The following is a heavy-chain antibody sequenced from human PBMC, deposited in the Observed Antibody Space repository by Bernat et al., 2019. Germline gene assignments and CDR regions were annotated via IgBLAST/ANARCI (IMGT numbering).Heavy chain of an antibody. CDR2: IDSDGGNT. CDR3: ARPYSSGWFNWFDP. J-gene: IGHJ5*02. D-gene: IGHD6-19*01. Sequence: EVCRVVSGEDLVQPGGSLRLSCVASGFTFNTYWMHWVRQAPGKGLVWVSRIDSDGGNTAYADSVAGRFTISRDNAKNTLYLQMNSLRVEDTAVYYCARPYSSGWFNWFDPWGQGTLV. V-gene: IGHV3-74*01. CDR1: GFTFNTYW.